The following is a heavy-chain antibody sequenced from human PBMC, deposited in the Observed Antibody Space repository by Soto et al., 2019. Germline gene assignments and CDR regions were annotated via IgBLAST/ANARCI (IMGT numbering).Heavy chain of an antibody. V-gene: IGHV3-21*01. D-gene: IGHD5-18*01. CDR2: ISSSSSYI. J-gene: IGHJ4*02. CDR3: ERDSYSYGWKDY. Sequence: PGGSLRLSCAASGFTFSSYSMNWVRQAPGKGLEWVSSISSSSSYIYYADSVKGRFTISRDNAKNSLYLQMNSLRAEDTAVDHCERDSYSYGWKDYWGEGALVTVSS. CDR1: GFTFSSYS.